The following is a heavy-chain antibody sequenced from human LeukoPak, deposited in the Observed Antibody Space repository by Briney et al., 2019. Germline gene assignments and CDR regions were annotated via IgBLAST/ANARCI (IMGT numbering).Heavy chain of an antibody. Sequence: ASVKVSCKASGYTFTDYSNHWLRQAPGQGLEWMGWINPNSGGTNYAQKFQGRVTMTRDTSISTAYMELSRLRSDDTAVYYCARRVHSSSTRDPFDIWGQGTVVTVSS. CDR3: ARRVHSSSTRDPFDI. J-gene: IGHJ3*02. D-gene: IGHD6-13*01. CDR2: INPNSGGT. CDR1: GYTFTDYS. V-gene: IGHV1-2*02.